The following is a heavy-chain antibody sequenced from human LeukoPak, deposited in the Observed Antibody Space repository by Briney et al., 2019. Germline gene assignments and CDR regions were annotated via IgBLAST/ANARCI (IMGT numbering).Heavy chain of an antibody. CDR3: ARDKTMGASLFDY. Sequence: GGSLRLSCAGSGFTFSSYWMSWVRQAPGKGLEWVANIKQDGSEKYYVDSVKGRFTISRGNAKNSLYLQMNSLRAEDTAAYYCARDKTMGASLFDYWGQGSLVTVSS. CDR2: IKQDGSEK. J-gene: IGHJ4*02. V-gene: IGHV3-7*01. D-gene: IGHD4/OR15-4a*01. CDR1: GFTFSSYW.